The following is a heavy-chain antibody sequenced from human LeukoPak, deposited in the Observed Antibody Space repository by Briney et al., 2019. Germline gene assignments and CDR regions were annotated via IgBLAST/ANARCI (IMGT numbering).Heavy chain of an antibody. Sequence: GGSLRLSCAASGFTFSSYWMSWVRQAPGKGLEWVANIKQDGSEKYYVDSVKGRFTISRDNAKNSLYLQMNSLRAEDTAVYYCARSRGGSSWGWPEWFDPWGQGTLVTVSS. CDR1: GFTFSSYW. J-gene: IGHJ5*02. V-gene: IGHV3-7*01. CDR3: ARSRGGSSWGWPEWFDP. CDR2: IKQDGSEK. D-gene: IGHD6-13*01.